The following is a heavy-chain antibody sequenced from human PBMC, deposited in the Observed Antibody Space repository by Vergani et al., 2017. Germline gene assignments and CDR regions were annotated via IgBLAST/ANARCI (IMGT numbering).Heavy chain of an antibody. CDR2: INHSGST. Sequence: QVQLQQWGAGLLKPSETLSLTCAVYGGSFSGYYWSWIRQPPGKGLEWIGEINHSGSTNYNPSLKSRVTISVDTSKNQFSLKLSSVTAADTAVYYCARVSDTAMVTSFDYWGQGTLVTVSS. CDR3: ARVSDTAMVTSFDY. V-gene: IGHV4-34*01. D-gene: IGHD5-18*01. CDR1: GGSFSGYY. J-gene: IGHJ4*02.